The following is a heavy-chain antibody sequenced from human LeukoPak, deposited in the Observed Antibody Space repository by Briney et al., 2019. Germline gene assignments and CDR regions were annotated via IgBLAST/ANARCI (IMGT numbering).Heavy chain of an antibody. D-gene: IGHD6-13*01. CDR2: IYTSGST. Sequence: SETLSLTCTVSGGSISSGSYYWSWIRQPAGKGLEWIGRIYTSGSTYYNPSLKSRVTISVDTSKNQFSLKLSSVTAADTAVYYCARVGDSSSWEYYYYYYMDVWGKGTTVTVSS. J-gene: IGHJ6*03. V-gene: IGHV4-61*02. CDR1: GGSISSGSYY. CDR3: ARVGDSSSWEYYYYYYMDV.